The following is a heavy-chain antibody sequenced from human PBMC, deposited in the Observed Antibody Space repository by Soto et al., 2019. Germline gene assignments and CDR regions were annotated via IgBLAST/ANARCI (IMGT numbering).Heavy chain of an antibody. J-gene: IGHJ4*02. CDR2: IIPLFGTA. CDR3: AIPKGSYSSGYYYFDY. V-gene: IGHV1-69*01. D-gene: IGHD6-19*01. CDR1: GGTFSTYA. Sequence: QVQLVQSGAEVKQPGSSVKVSCKTSGGTFSTYAIYWVRQAPGQGLEWMGAIIPLFGTADYAQKFQGRVTITADESTSTAYMVLSSLRSEDTAVYYCAIPKGSYSSGYYYFDYWGQGTLVTVSS.